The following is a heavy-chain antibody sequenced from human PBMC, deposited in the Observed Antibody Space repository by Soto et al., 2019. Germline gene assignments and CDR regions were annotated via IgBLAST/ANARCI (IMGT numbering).Heavy chain of an antibody. D-gene: IGHD2-15*01. CDR1: AFIISDYY. J-gene: IGHJ4*02. V-gene: IGHV3-11*01. CDR2: ISGSGTTI. Sequence: GGSLRLSCAASAFIISDYYMSWIRQAPGKGLEWVSYISGSGTTIYYADSVKGRFTISRDNAKNSLYLQMSSRRAEDTAVYYCARVGCSGGSCPLAYWGPGTLVTAS. CDR3: ARVGCSGGSCPLAY.